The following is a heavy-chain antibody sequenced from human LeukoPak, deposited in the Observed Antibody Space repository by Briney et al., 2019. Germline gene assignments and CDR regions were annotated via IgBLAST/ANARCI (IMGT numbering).Heavy chain of an antibody. CDR2: ISAYNGNT. V-gene: IGHV1-18*01. Sequence: ASVTVSCKASGYTFTSYGISWVRQAPGQGLEWMGWISAYNGNTNYAQKLQGRVTMTTDTSTSTAYMELRSLRSDDTAVYYCARYYDILTGYYTLDYWGQGTLVTVSS. CDR1: GYTFTSYG. J-gene: IGHJ4*02. D-gene: IGHD3-9*01. CDR3: ARYYDILTGYYTLDY.